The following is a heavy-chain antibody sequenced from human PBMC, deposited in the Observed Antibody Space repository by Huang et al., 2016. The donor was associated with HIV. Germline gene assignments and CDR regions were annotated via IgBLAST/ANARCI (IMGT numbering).Heavy chain of an antibody. Sequence: QVQLVESGGGVVQPGRSLRLSCAASGFTFSSDAMHWVRQAPGKGMEGGAVISYDGSNKYYADSVKGRFTISRDNSKNTLYLQMNSLRAEDTAVYYCARDPDSYGSGSYYYYYYMDVWGKGTTVTVSS. D-gene: IGHD3-10*01. V-gene: IGHV3-30-3*01. CDR3: ARDPDSYGSGSYYYYYYMDV. CDR2: ISYDGSNK. J-gene: IGHJ6*03. CDR1: GFTFSSDA.